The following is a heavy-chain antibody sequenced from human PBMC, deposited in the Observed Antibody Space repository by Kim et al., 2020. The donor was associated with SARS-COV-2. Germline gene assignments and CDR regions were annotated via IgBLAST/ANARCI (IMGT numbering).Heavy chain of an antibody. J-gene: IGHJ6*02. V-gene: IGHV3-23*01. Sequence: GGSLRLSCAASGFTFSSYAMSWVRQAPGKGLEWVSAISGSGGSTYCADSVKGRFTISRDNSKNTLYLQMNSLRAEDTAVYYCAKRARITMLRGVRGDYYYGMDVWGQGTTVTVSS. CDR2: ISGSGGST. CDR1: GFTFSSYA. CDR3: AKRARITMLRGVRGDYYYGMDV. D-gene: IGHD3-10*01.